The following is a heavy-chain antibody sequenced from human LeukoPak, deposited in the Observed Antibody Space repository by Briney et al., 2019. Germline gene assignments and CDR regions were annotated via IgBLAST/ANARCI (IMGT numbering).Heavy chain of an antibody. Sequence: GGSLTLSCAASGFTVSSNYMSWVRHPPGKGLEWVSFIYSGGSTYYPDSVKGRFTISRDNSKNTLYLQINSLRAEDTAGYYCARAHFSSSWPAGSPFDYWGQGTLVTVSS. D-gene: IGHD6-13*01. CDR3: ARAHFSSSWPAGSPFDY. CDR1: GFTVSSNY. V-gene: IGHV3-53*01. CDR2: IYSGGST. J-gene: IGHJ4*02.